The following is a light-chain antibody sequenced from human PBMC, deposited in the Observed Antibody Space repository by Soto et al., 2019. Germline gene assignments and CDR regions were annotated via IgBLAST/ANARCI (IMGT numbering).Light chain of an antibody. CDR3: QQYNSYPWT. V-gene: IGKV1-5*01. CDR1: QSISSW. J-gene: IGKJ1*01. CDR2: DAS. Sequence: DIQMTQSPSTLSASVGYRVTITCRASQSISSWLAWYQQKPGKAPKLLIYDASSLESGVPSRFSGSGSGTEFTLTISSLQPDDFATYYCQQYNSYPWTFGQGTTGDIK.